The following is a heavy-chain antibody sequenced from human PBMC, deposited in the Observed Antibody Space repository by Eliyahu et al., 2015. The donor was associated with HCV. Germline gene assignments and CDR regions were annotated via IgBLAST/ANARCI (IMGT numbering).Heavy chain of an antibody. CDR3: ARDNAAGAFKKFDY. D-gene: IGHD1-14*01. V-gene: IGHV4-30-4*08. Sequence: QVQLQESGPGLVKPSQTLSLTCXVSXCSISXGDYFWTWIRQPPGKGLEWIGYIYYRGSTYYNPSLKSRVTISVDTSKNQFSLKLSSVTAADTAVYYCARDNAAGAFKKFDYWGQGTLVTVSS. J-gene: IGHJ4*02. CDR2: IYYRGST. CDR1: XCSISXGDYF.